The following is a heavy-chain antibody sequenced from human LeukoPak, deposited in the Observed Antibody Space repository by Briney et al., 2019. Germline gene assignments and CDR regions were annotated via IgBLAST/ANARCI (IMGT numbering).Heavy chain of an antibody. J-gene: IGHJ4*02. CDR1: GFTFSSYS. CDR3: ARGRYSSRSGGYYFDI. D-gene: IGHD2-2*01. V-gene: IGHV3-48*01. Sequence: GGSLRLSCAASGFTFSSYSMNWVRQAPGRGLEWVSYISSSYSTTNYADSVKGRFTISRDDAKNSLYLQMNSLRAEDTAVYYCARGRYSSRSGGYYFDIWGQGTLVTVSS. CDR2: ISSSYSTT.